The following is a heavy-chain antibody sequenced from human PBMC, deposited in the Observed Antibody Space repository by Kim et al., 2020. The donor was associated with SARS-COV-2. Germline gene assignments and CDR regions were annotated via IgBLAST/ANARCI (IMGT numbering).Heavy chain of an antibody. D-gene: IGHD2-8*02. Sequence: GGSLRLSCAASGFTFDDYAMHWVRQAPGKGLEWVSGISWNSGSIGYADSVKGRFTISRDNAKNSLYLQMNSLRAEDTALYYCAKDEASPGTGAFDIWGQGTMVTVSS. J-gene: IGHJ3*02. CDR1: GFTFDDYA. CDR3: AKDEASPGTGAFDI. CDR2: ISWNSGSI. V-gene: IGHV3-9*01.